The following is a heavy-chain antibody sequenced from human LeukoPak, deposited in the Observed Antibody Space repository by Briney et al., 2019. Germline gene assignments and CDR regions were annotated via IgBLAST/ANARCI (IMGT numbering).Heavy chain of an antibody. Sequence: GGSLRLSCAASGFTFSSYDMHWVRQATGKGLEWVSATGTAGDTYYPGSVKGRFTISRENAKNSLYLQINSLRGEDTAVYYCVRDALGESGAGGPWGLGTLVTVSS. V-gene: IGHV3-13*01. CDR2: TGTAGDT. CDR3: VRDALGESGAGGP. J-gene: IGHJ5*02. D-gene: IGHD3-10*01. CDR1: GFTFSSYD.